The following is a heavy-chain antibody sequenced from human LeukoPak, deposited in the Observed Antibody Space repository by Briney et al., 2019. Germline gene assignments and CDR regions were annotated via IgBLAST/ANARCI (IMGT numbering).Heavy chain of an antibody. Sequence: GGSLRLSCAASGFTFSSHWMTWVRQAPGKGLQWGVSVKPDGGDKYYVDSVKGRFIISRDNAKNSLFLQMSSLQAEDMAVYYCARHSDRRDDFWGQGSLVTVSS. CDR1: GFTFSSHW. V-gene: IGHV3-7*05. CDR2: VKPDGGDK. J-gene: IGHJ4*02. CDR3: ARHSDRRDDF.